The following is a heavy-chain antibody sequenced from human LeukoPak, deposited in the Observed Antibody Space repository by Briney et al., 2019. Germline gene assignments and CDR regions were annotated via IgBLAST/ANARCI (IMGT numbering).Heavy chain of an antibody. V-gene: IGHV4-59*01. CDR3: ARDRKRYYYDSSGYPFVSWFDP. CDR1: GGSISSYY. CDR2: IYYSGST. Sequence: PSETLSLTCTVSGGSISSYYWSWIRQPPGKGLEWIGYIYYSGSTNYNPSLKSRVTISVDTSKNQFSLKLSSVTAADAAVYYCARDRKRYYYDSSGYPFVSWFDPWGQGTLVTVSS. J-gene: IGHJ5*02. D-gene: IGHD3-22*01.